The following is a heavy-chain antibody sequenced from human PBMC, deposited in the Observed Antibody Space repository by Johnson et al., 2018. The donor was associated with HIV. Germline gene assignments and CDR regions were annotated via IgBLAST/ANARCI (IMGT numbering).Heavy chain of an antibody. CDR1: GFTFSSYG. J-gene: IGHJ3*01. Sequence: QVQLVESGGGVVQPGRSLRLSCAASGFTFSSYGMHWVRQAPGKGLEWVAVISYDGSNTDYVDSVKGRFTSSRDNSKNTLYLQMNSLRTEDTAVYYCATVGLGVGANPLWGQGTMVTVSS. CDR3: ATVGLGVGANPL. D-gene: IGHD1-26*01. V-gene: IGHV3-30*03. CDR2: ISYDGSNT.